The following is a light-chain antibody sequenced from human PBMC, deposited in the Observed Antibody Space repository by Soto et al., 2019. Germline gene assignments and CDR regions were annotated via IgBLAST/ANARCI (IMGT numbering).Light chain of an antibody. V-gene: IGKV3-15*01. CDR2: DAS. Sequence: EIVMMQSPGTLSVSPGERATLSCRASQSVSSNLAWYQQKPGQAPRLLISDASTRATGFPARFSGSGSGTDFTLTISGLQSEDFAVYYCQQYNDWTRTFGQGTKVDIK. J-gene: IGKJ1*01. CDR1: QSVSSN. CDR3: QQYNDWTRT.